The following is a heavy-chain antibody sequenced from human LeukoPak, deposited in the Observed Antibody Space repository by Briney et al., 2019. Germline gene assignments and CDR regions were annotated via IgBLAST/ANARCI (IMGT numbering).Heavy chain of an antibody. CDR3: ARDTSPVRFLGWSQGFAY. V-gene: IGHV3-23*01. CDR1: GFSFSTYA. Sequence: PGGSLRLSCAASGFSFSTYAMSWVRQAPGKGLEWVSTIRDSGDNTQYPDSVKGHFTISRDNFNNMLYLQLSSLSAEDTAIYHCARDTSPVRFLGWSQGFAYWGQGPRVTVSS. J-gene: IGHJ4*01. D-gene: IGHD3-3*01. CDR2: IRDSGDNT.